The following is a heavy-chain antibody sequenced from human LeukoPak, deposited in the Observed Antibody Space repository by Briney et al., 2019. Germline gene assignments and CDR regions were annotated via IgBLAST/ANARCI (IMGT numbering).Heavy chain of an antibody. CDR2: ISAYNGNT. CDR1: GYTFTSYG. J-gene: IGHJ4*02. Sequence: VASVKVSCKASGYTFTSYGISWVRQAPGQGLAWMGWISAYNGNTNYAQKLQGRVTMTTDTSTSTAYMELRSLRSDDTAVYYCARDEIRYSSGCSPLDYWGQGTLVTVSS. D-gene: IGHD6-19*01. V-gene: IGHV1-18*01. CDR3: ARDEIRYSSGCSPLDY.